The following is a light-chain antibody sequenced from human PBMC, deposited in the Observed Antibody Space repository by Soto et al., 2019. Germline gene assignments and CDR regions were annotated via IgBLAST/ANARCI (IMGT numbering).Light chain of an antibody. CDR1: SSDVGGYNY. CDR2: DVT. Sequence: QSVLTQPASVSGSPGQSIAISCTGTSSDVGGYNYVSWYQQHPGKAPKLIIYDVTNRPSGVSDRFSGSKSGNTASLTIPGLQAEDEADYYCSSFTSSSTYVFGSGTKVTVL. CDR3: SSFTSSSTYV. J-gene: IGLJ1*01. V-gene: IGLV2-14*01.